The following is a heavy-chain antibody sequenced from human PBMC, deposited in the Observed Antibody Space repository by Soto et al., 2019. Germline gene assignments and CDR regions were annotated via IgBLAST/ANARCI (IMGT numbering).Heavy chain of an antibody. J-gene: IGHJ4*01. D-gene: IGHD3-16*01. V-gene: IGHV3-15*01. Sequence: KTGGSLRLSCAASGFTFRYAWMSWVRQAPGKGLEWVARIRSKSDGGTADYPAPVKGRFTISRDDSKNTLYLQMNSLKTEDTAVYYCSTETADYVSMEPYWGQGTLVTVSS. CDR3: STETADYVSMEPY. CDR2: IRSKSDGGTA. CDR1: GFTFRYAW.